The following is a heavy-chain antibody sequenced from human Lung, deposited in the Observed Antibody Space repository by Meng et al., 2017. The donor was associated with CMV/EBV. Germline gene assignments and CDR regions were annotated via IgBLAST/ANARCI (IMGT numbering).Heavy chain of an antibody. J-gene: IGHJ6*02. V-gene: IGHV3-48*03. Sequence: GGSLRLSCAASGFTFSSYEMNWVRQAPGKGLEWVSYISSSGSTIYYADSVKGRFTISRDNAKNSLYLQMNSLRAEDTAVYYCARAGITMVRGVMVDYYGMDVWGQGTXVTVYS. D-gene: IGHD3-10*01. CDR3: ARAGITMVRGVMVDYYGMDV. CDR1: GFTFSSYE. CDR2: ISSSGSTI.